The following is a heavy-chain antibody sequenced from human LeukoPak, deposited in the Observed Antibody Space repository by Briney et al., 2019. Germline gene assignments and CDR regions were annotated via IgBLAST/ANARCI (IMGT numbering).Heavy chain of an antibody. D-gene: IGHD2-21*01. J-gene: IGHJ6*01. CDR1: DGSVSGYY. CDR3: ARILTSIDRPHYYGMDV. CDR2: IYYSGNT. Sequence: SETLSLTCTVSDGSVSGYYWTWIRQPAGRGLEWIGYIYYSGNTNYNPSIKSRLTMSVDTSKNQFSLKLSSVTAADTAVYYCARILTSIDRPHYYGMDVWGQSAT. V-gene: IGHV4-59*02.